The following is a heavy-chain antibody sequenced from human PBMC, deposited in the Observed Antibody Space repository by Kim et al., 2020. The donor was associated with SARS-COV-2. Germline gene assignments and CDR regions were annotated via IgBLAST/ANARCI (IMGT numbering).Heavy chain of an antibody. CDR3: ARDSNGSYYGYNY. J-gene: IGHJ4*02. Sequence: YNPSLKSRVTISVDTSKNQFSLKLSSVTAADTAVYYCARDSNGSYYGYNYWGQGTLVTVSS. V-gene: IGHV4-59*01. D-gene: IGHD1-26*01.